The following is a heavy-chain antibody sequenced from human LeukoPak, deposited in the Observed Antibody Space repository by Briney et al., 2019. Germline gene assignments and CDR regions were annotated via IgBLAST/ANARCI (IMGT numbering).Heavy chain of an antibody. CDR2: IRYDGSNK. CDR3: ANSQNAWY. CDR1: GFTSSSYG. Sequence: GGSLRLSGAASGFTSSSYGMHWFRQAPGKGLEWVAFIRYDGSNKYYADSVKGRFTISRDNSKNTLYLQMNSLRAEDTAVYYCANSQNAWYWGQGTLVTVSS. V-gene: IGHV3-30*02. J-gene: IGHJ4*02.